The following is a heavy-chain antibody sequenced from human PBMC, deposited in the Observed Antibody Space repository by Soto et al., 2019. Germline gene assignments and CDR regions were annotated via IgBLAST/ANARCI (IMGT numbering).Heavy chain of an antibody. CDR1: GGSISSGGYY. Sequence: QVQLQESGPGLVKPSQTLSLTCAVSGGSISSGGYYWSWIRQHPGKGLEWIGYIYYSGSTYYIPSLKSRVTISVDTSKNQFSLKLSSVTAADTAVYYCARAGLYYDSSGSAFDIWGQGTMVTVSS. V-gene: IGHV4-31*11. CDR2: IYYSGST. J-gene: IGHJ3*02. CDR3: ARAGLYYDSSGSAFDI. D-gene: IGHD3-22*01.